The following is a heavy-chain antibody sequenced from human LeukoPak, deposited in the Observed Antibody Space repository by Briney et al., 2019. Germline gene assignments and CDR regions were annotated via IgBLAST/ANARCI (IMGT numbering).Heavy chain of an antibody. Sequence: GGSLRLSCAASGFMFSSNWMSWVRLAPGKGLEWVAIIKEDGTETYYVDSVKGRFTISRDNAKNSLYLQMNSLGVEDTAVYYCAKEGRSLQTYWGQGTLVTVSS. J-gene: IGHJ4*02. CDR3: AKEGRSLQTY. V-gene: IGHV3-7*03. CDR2: IKEDGTET. CDR1: GFMFSSNW. D-gene: IGHD5-24*01.